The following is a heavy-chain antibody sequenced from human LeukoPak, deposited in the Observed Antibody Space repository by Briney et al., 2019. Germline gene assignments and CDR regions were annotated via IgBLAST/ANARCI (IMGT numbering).Heavy chain of an antibody. CDR2: INPSGGST. D-gene: IGHD2-15*01. CDR3: ARPSHCSGGSCYPAFDY. Sequence: ASVKVSCKASGYTFTSYYMHWVRQAPGQGLEWMGIINPSGGSTSYAQKFQGRVTMTRDTSTSTVYMELSSLRSEDTAVYYCARPSHCSGGSCYPAFDYWGQGTLVTVSS. J-gene: IGHJ4*02. V-gene: IGHV1-46*01. CDR1: GYTFTSYY.